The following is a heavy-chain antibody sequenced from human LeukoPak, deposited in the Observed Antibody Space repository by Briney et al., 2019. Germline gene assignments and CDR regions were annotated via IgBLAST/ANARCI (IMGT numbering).Heavy chain of an antibody. CDR1: GFTFSSYA. CDR3: AKDGACSSTSCYDFDY. CDR2: ISYDGSNK. V-gene: IGHV3-30-3*01. D-gene: IGHD2-2*01. Sequence: GRSLRLSCAASGFTFSSYAMHWVRQAPGKGLEWVAVISYDGSNKYYADSVKGRFTISRDNSKNTLYLQMNSLRAEDTAVYYCAKDGACSSTSCYDFDYWGQGTLVTVSS. J-gene: IGHJ4*02.